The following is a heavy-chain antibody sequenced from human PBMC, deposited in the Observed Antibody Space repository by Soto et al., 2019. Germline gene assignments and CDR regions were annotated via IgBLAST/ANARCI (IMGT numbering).Heavy chain of an antibody. Sequence: EVQLLESGGGLVQPGGSLRLSCAASGFTFGTYAMSWVRQAPGKGLEWVFTISGSGGSTFYADSVKGRFTISRDNSKNTLHLQMNSLRAEDTAVYYRAKGRGYSGYDPFDYWGQGTLVTVSS. CDR3: AKGRGYSGYDPFDY. CDR2: ISGSGGST. J-gene: IGHJ4*02. V-gene: IGHV3-23*01. CDR1: GFTFGTYA. D-gene: IGHD5-12*01.